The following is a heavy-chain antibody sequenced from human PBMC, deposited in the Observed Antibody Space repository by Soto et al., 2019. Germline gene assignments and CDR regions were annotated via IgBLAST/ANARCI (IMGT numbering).Heavy chain of an antibody. Sequence: QVQLVQSGAEVKKPGASVKVSCKASGYTFTRYDINWVRQATGQGLEWMGWMNPNSGNTGYAQKFQGRVTMTRNTSIDTAYIALTRMRSVDTAVYYCPREKGSSEFDPWGQETLVTVSS. J-gene: IGHJ5*02. CDR3: PREKGSSEFDP. V-gene: IGHV1-8*01. D-gene: IGHD6-6*01. CDR1: GYTFTRYD. CDR2: MNPNSGNT.